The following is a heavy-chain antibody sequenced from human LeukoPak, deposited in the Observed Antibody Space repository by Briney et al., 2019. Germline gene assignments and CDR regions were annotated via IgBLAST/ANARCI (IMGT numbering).Heavy chain of an antibody. CDR3: ARVGDYYDTSGYYYSHDN. J-gene: IGHJ4*02. CDR1: GGSISSYH. V-gene: IGHV4-59*01. D-gene: IGHD3-22*01. Sequence: SETLSLTCTVSGGSISSYHWSWIRQPPGKGLEWIGYIYYSGTTKYNPSLKSRVTISVDTSKNQFSLKLSSVTAADTAVYYCARVGDYYDTSGYYYSHDNWGQGTLVTVSS. CDR2: IYYSGTT.